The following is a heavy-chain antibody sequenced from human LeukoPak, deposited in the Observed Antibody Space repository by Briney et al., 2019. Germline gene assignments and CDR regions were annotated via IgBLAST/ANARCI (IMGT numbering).Heavy chain of an antibody. D-gene: IGHD2-15*01. CDR3: AREGMVVAAMGPTVAFDI. V-gene: IGHV3-21*01. J-gene: IGHJ3*02. CDR2: ISSSSSYI. CDR1: GFTFSGYS. Sequence: AGSLRLSCAASGFTFSGYSMNWIRQAPGKGLEWVSSISSSSSYIYYADSVKGRFTISRDNAKNSLYLQMNSLRAEDTAVYYCAREGMVVAAMGPTVAFDIWGQGTMVTVSS.